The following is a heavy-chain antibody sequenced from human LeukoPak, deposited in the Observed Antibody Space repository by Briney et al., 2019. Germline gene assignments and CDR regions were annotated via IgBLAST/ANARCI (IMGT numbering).Heavy chain of an antibody. CDR1: GGSFSGYY. Sequence: SETLSLTCAVYGGSFSGYYWSWIRQPPGKGLEWIGEINHSGSTNYNPSLKSRVTISVDTSKNQFSLKLSSVTAADTAVYYCARGGIGYYSGLDYWGQGTLVTVSS. CDR3: ARGGIGYYSGLDY. CDR2: INHSGST. J-gene: IGHJ4*02. D-gene: IGHD3-22*01. V-gene: IGHV4-34*01.